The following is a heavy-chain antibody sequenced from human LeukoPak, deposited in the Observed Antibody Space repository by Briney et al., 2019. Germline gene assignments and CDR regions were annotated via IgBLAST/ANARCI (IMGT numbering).Heavy chain of an antibody. D-gene: IGHD1-26*01. CDR1: GFTVSSNY. CDR2: IYSGGST. CDR3: ARGPDHGGSYYHD. Sequence: GGSLRLSCAASGFTVSSNYMSWVRQAPGKGLEWVSVIYSGGSTYYADSVKGRFTISRDNAKNTLFLQMNSLRVEDTAVYYCARGPDHGGSYYHDWGQGTPVTVSS. J-gene: IGHJ4*02. V-gene: IGHV3-53*01.